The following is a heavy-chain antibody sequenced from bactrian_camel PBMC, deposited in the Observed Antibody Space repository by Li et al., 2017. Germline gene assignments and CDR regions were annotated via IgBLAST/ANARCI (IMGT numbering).Heavy chain of an antibody. J-gene: IGHJ4*01. CDR1: HFTFSNSRNC. D-gene: IGHD6*01. V-gene: IGHV3S55*01. CDR2: IDSDGK. Sequence: VQLVESGGGLVQAGSSLKLSCVASHFTFSNSRNCMGWFRQAPGKDREGVAHIDSDGKWYAESLKGRSTISTDDANNTLDLQLDSLQPEDTAMYYCAVLSQFNHGRGVVVGIWQQYASWGQGTQVTVS. CDR3: AVLSQFNHGRGVVVGIWQQYAS.